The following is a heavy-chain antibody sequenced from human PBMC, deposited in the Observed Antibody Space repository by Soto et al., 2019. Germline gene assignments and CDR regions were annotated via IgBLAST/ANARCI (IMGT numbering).Heavy chain of an antibody. J-gene: IGHJ4*02. CDR1: GFTVSSNY. D-gene: IGHD3-22*01. CDR3: ARGPNYYDSSGYPRGVYYFDY. Sequence: GGSLRLSCAASGFTVSSNYMSWFRQAPGKGLEWVSVIYSGGSTYYADSVKGRFTISRDNSKNTLYLQMNSLRAEDTAVYYCARGPNYYDSSGYPRGVYYFDYWGQGTLVTVSS. V-gene: IGHV3-53*01. CDR2: IYSGGST.